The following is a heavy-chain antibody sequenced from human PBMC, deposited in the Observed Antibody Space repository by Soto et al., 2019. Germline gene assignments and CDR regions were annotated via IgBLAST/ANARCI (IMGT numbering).Heavy chain of an antibody. V-gene: IGHV1-18*01. Sequence: ASVKVSCKASGYTFTSYGISWVRQAPGQGLEWMGWISAYNGNTNYAQKLQGRVTMTTDTSTSKAYMELRGLRSDDTAVYYCARIQARGYYYYYMDVWGKGTTVTVSS. CDR2: ISAYNGNT. CDR1: GYTFTSYG. CDR3: ARIQARGYYYYYMDV. J-gene: IGHJ6*03. D-gene: IGHD3-10*01.